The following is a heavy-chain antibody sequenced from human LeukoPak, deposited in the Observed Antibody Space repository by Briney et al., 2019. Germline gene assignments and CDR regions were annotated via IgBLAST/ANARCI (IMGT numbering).Heavy chain of an antibody. CDR1: GFIVSDHY. CDR2: ISGSGGST. V-gene: IGHV3-23*01. Sequence: PGGSLRLSCAASGFIVSDHYMGWVRQAPGKGLEWVSAISGSGGSTYYADSVKGRFTISRDNSKNTLYLQMNSLRAEDTAVYYCAKDRMGGYYGSGSYYKTALYYYGMDVWGQGTTVTVSS. D-gene: IGHD3-10*01. CDR3: AKDRMGGYYGSGSYYKTALYYYGMDV. J-gene: IGHJ6*02.